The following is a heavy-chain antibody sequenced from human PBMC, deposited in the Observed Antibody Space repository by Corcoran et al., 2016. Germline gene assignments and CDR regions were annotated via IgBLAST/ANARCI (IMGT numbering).Heavy chain of an antibody. CDR2: IFYRGNT. D-gene: IGHD2-8*02. J-gene: IGHJ3*02. Sequence: QLQLQESGPGLLKPSETLSLACSVSGGSISSSDYYWGWIRQPPGQALEWIGNIFYRGNTYYNPSLRNRLTISVDTSKNQFSLKLSSVTAPDTAIYVCAWGGSRSSGGGAFDIWGQGTQVTVSS. CDR3: AWGGSRSSGGGAFDI. CDR1: GGSISSSDYY. V-gene: IGHV4-39*01.